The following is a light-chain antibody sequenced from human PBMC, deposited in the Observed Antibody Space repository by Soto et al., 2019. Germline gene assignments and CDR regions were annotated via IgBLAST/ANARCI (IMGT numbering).Light chain of an antibody. V-gene: IGKV3-20*01. CDR2: GAS. CDR1: QSVSNNY. CDR3: QQYGSSGT. Sequence: ERSTLSCRASQSVSNNYLAWYQQKPGQAPRLLIYGASNRATGIPDRFSGSGSGTDFTLTISRLEPEDFAVYYCQQYGSSGTFGQGTKVDI. J-gene: IGKJ1*01.